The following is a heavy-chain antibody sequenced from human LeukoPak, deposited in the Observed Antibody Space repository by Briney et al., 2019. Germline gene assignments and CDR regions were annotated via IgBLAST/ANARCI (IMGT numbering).Heavy chain of an antibody. Sequence: GASVKVSCKASGYTFTSYDINWVRQASGQGLEWMGWMNPNTGNTGYAQKFQGRVTITRNTSISTVYMELSSLRSEDTAVYYCARGGGSYNRGGKHSDYWGQGTLVTVSS. CDR1: GYTFTSYD. V-gene: IGHV1-8*03. J-gene: IGHJ4*02. CDR2: MNPNTGNT. D-gene: IGHD1-26*01. CDR3: ARGGGSYNRGGKHSDY.